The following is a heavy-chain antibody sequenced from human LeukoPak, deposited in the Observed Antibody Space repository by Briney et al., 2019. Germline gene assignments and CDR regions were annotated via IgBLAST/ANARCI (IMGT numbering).Heavy chain of an antibody. J-gene: IGHJ4*02. CDR1: GFTYSHYG. V-gene: IGHV3-33*08. Sequence: GGSLRLSCVASGFTYSHYGMHWVRQAPGKGLEWVAVIWSDGTDKYYADAVKGQFTISRDNSRSTLYLQMNSLRGGDTAVYFCARDAQRGFDYSNYLRYWGQGTLVTVSS. D-gene: IGHD4-11*01. CDR2: IWSDGTDK. CDR3: ARDAQRGFDYSNYLRY.